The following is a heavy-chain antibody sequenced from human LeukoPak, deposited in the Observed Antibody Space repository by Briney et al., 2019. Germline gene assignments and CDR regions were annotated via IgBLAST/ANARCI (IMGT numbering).Heavy chain of an antibody. CDR2: IKHVGSEK. V-gene: IGHV3-7*01. Sequence: GGSLRLSCAASGFTFSTYWMSWVRQAPGKGLEWVANIKHVGSEKYYVDSVKGRFTISRDNARNSLYLQMNSLRAEDTAVYYCARSGSYYDSSAYYFDYWGQGALVTVSS. D-gene: IGHD3-22*01. CDR3: ARSGSYYDSSAYYFDY. J-gene: IGHJ4*02. CDR1: GFTFSTYW.